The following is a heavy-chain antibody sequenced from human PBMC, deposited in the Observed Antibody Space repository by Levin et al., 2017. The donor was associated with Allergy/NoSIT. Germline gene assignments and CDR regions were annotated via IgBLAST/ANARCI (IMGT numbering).Heavy chain of an antibody. J-gene: IGHJ4*02. CDR2: VSAHNGNT. D-gene: IGHD3-22*01. V-gene: IGHV1-18*01. CDR1: GYIFNLYG. Sequence: ASVKVSCKASGYIFNLYGIAWVRQAPGQGLEWMGWVSAHNGNTDYAQKFQGRVTMTTDTSTSTVYMELRSLRSDDTAVYYCARVEYHDSSAYCGYWGQGTPVNVSS. CDR3: ARVEYHDSSAYCGY.